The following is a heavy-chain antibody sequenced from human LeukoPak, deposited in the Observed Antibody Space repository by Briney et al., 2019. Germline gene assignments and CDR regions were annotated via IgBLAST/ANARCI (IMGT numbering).Heavy chain of an antibody. V-gene: IGHV1-8*02. J-gene: IGHJ6*02. CDR2: MNPNSGNT. CDR3: ASLMYSSSWYYYYYGMDV. Sequence: ASVKVSCKASGYTFTSYGISWVRQATGQGLEWMGWMNPNSGNTGYAQKFQGRVTMTRNTSISTAYMELSSLRAEDTAVYYCASLMYSSSWYYYYYGMDVWGQGTTVTVSS. D-gene: IGHD6-13*01. CDR1: GYTFTSYG.